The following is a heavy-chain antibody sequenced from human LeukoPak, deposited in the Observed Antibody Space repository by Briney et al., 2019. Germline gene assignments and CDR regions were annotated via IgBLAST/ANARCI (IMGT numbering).Heavy chain of an antibody. J-gene: IGHJ3*02. CDR2: ISSSGSTI. CDR3: ANRKKRDGYNSDAFDI. D-gene: IGHD5-24*01. CDR1: GFTFSSYE. Sequence: GGSLRLSCAASGFTFSSYEMNWVRQAPGKRLEWVSYISSSGSTIYYADSVKGRFTISRDNAKNSLYLQMNSLRAEDTAVYYCANRKKRDGYNSDAFDIWGQGTMVTVSS. V-gene: IGHV3-48*03.